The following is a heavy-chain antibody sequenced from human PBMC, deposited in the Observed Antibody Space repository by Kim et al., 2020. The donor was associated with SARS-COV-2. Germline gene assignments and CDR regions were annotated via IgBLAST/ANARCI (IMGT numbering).Heavy chain of an antibody. CDR1: GGSISSYY. J-gene: IGHJ4*02. V-gene: IGHV4-59*13. CDR3: ARLGLPAAIRGFFDY. D-gene: IGHD2-2*02. Sequence: SETLSLTCTVSGGSISSYYWSWIRQPPGKGLEWIGYIYYSGSTNYNPSLKSRVTISVDTSKNQFSLKLSSVTAADTAVYYCARLGLPAAIRGFFDYWGQGTLVTVSS. CDR2: IYYSGST.